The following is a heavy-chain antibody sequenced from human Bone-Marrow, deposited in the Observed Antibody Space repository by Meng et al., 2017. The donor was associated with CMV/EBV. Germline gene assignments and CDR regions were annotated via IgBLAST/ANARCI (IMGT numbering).Heavy chain of an antibody. CDR3: AKGKASDQ. J-gene: IGHJ4*02. V-gene: IGHV3-23*01. Sequence: GGSLRLSCAASGFTFSSYAMSWVRQAPGKGLEWVSAMSGGVTSTYYADSVKGRFTISRGNSKNTLYLQMNSLRAEDTAIYYCAKGKASDQWGQGTLVTVSS. CDR1: GFTFSSYA. CDR2: MSGGVTST.